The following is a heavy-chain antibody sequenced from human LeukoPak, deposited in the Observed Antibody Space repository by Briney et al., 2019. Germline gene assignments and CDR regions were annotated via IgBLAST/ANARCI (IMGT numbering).Heavy chain of an antibody. CDR2: IIPIFGTA. CDR1: RGTFSSYA. CDR3: ARSYYDSSGLNWFDP. Sequence: SVKVPCKASRGTFSSYAISWVRQAPGQGLEWMGGIIPIFGTANSAQKFQGRVTITADESTSTAYMELSSVRSEDTAVYYCARSYYDSSGLNWFDPWGQGTLVTVSS. J-gene: IGHJ5*02. V-gene: IGHV1-69*01. D-gene: IGHD3-22*01.